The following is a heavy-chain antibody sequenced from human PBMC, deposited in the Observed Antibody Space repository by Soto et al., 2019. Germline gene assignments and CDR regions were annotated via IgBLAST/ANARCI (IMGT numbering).Heavy chain of an antibody. V-gene: IGHV3-23*01. CDR3: AKVSSSWYSGFFYY. Sequence: EVQLLESGGGLVQPGGSLRLSCAASGFTFSNYAMSWVRHAPGKGLEWVSGLSDSGGSTYYADYVKGRLTISRDNAMNTQYLQMNTLRADDTAVYYCAKVSSSWYSGFFYYWGQGTLVTVSS. D-gene: IGHD6-13*01. CDR1: GFTFSNYA. J-gene: IGHJ4*02. CDR2: LSDSGGST.